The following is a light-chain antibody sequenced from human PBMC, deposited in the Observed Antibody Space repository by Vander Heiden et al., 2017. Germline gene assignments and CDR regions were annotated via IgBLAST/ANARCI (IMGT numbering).Light chain of an antibody. CDR3: QVWDSSSDHWV. J-gene: IGLJ3*02. CDR1: NIGSES. CDR2: DDT. Sequence: SYVLPQPPSVSVALGQTAWITFGGNNIGSESVHWYQQRPGQAPVLVVYDDTDRPSGIPERFSGSNSGNRATLTISRVEAGDEADYYCQVWDSSSDHWVFGGGTKLTVL. V-gene: IGLV3-21*02.